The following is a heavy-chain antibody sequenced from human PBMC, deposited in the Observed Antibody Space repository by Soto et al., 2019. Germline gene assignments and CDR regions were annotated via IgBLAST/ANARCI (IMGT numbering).Heavy chain of an antibody. CDR3: ARDLYINWYYPLDS. D-gene: IGHD1-7*01. J-gene: IGHJ4*02. CDR2: IIPIFGKA. V-gene: IGHV1-69*13. CDR1: GGTFRNYA. Sequence: SVKVSCKASGGTFRNYAFSWVRQAPGQGLEWMGGIIPIFGKAYYEQRFQGRLTITADESTSTAYMELNSLRSEDTAVYFCARDLYINWYYPLDSWGQGTLVTVSS.